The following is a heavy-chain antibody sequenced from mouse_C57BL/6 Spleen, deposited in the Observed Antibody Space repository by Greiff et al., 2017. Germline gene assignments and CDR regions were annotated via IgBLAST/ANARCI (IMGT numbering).Heavy chain of an antibody. V-gene: IGHV5-16*01. CDR1: GFTFSDYY. CDR2: INYDGSST. Sequence: EVKLVESEGGLVQPGSSMKLSCTASGFTFSDYYMPWVRQVPEKGLEWVANINYDGSSTYYLASLKSRFIISRDKAKNILNLQMSSLKSEDTATYDCAREIRGLGDYCDYWGQGTTLTVSS. CDR3: AREIRGLGDYCDY. J-gene: IGHJ2*01. D-gene: IGHD4-1*01.